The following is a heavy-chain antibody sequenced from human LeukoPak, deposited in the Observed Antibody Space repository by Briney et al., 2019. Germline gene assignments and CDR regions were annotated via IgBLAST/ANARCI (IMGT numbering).Heavy chain of an antibody. D-gene: IGHD3-10*01. J-gene: IGHJ6*02. V-gene: IGHV4-31*03. CDR3: ARDREGWFGEIQHYGMDV. CDR1: GGSISSGGYY. Sequence: SQTLSLTCTVSGGSISSGGYYWSWIRQHTGKGLEWIGYIYYSGSTYYNPSLKSRVTISVDTSKNQFSLKLSSVTAADTAVYYCARDREGWFGEIQHYGMDVWGQGTTVTVSS. CDR2: IYYSGST.